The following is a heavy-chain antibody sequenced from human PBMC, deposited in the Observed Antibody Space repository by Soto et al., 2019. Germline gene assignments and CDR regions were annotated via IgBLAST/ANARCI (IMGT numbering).Heavy chain of an antibody. D-gene: IGHD3-10*01. CDR2: ISRTSRYI. CDR1: GFTYSDYS. V-gene: IGHV3-21*04. Sequence: EVHLVESGGGLVKPGGSLRLSCTASGFTYSDYSMNWVRQAPGKGLEWVSSISRTSRYIYYADLLTGRFSVSRDNAENSLFLHMNGLTVDDTAVYYCAIGRDLGRYYSGPDYWGQGILVTVSS. J-gene: IGHJ4*02. CDR3: AIGRDLGRYYSGPDY.